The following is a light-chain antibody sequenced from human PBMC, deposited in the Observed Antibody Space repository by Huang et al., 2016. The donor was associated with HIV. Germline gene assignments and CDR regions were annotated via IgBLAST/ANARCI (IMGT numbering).Light chain of an antibody. Sequence: DIVMTQSPASLAVSLGERATINCKSSQSILYSSNNRNYLAWYQQKPGQSPKLLIYWAATREAGVPDRFSGSGSGTDFSLSISSLQAEDVAVYYCQQYYNIPYTFGQGTKLDIK. CDR1: QSILYSSNNRNY. V-gene: IGKV4-1*01. CDR3: QQYYNIPYT. J-gene: IGKJ2*01. CDR2: WAA.